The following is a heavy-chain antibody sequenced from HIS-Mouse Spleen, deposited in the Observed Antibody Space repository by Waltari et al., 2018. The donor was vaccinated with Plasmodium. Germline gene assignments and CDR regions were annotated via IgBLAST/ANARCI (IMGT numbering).Heavy chain of an antibody. D-gene: IGHD6-13*01. CDR1: GLTFSSYW. CDR2: IKQDGSEK. Sequence: EVQLVESGGGLVEPGGYLRLACAASGLTFSSYWMSWVRQAPGKGLEWVANIKQDGSEKYYVDSVKGRFTISRDNAKNSLYLQMNSLRAEDTAVYYCASSWYWYFDLWGRGTLVTVSS. J-gene: IGHJ2*01. CDR3: ASSWYWYFDL. V-gene: IGHV3-7*01.